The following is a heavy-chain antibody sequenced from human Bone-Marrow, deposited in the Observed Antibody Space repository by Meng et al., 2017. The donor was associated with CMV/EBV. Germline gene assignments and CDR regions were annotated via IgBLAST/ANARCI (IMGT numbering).Heavy chain of an antibody. CDR3: AKDRGDYGDYDAFDI. CDR1: GFIFSGFW. V-gene: IGHV3-7*03. Sequence: GGSLRLSCAASGFIFSGFWMSWVRQAPGRGLEWVANINQDETEKYYVDSVKGRFTISRDNAKNSLYLQMNSLRAEDTALYYCAKDRGDYGDYDAFDIWGQGTMVTVSS. CDR2: INQDETEK. J-gene: IGHJ3*02. D-gene: IGHD4-17*01.